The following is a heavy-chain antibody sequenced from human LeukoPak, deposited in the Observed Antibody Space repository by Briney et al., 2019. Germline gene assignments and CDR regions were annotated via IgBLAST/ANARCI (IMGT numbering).Heavy chain of an antibody. V-gene: IGHV3-23*01. D-gene: IGHD3-22*01. CDR3: AKLAIGDYVGY. CDR2: ISGSGGST. CDR1: GFTLSSYA. Sequence: GGSLRLSCAASGFTLSSYAMSWLRQAPGKGREWVSAISGSGGSTYYADSVKGRFTISRDNSKNTLYLQMNSLRAEETAVYYCAKLAIGDYVGYWGQGALVTVSS. J-gene: IGHJ4*02.